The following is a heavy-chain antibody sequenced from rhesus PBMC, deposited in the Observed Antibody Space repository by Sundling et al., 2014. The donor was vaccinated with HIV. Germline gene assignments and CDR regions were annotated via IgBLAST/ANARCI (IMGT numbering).Heavy chain of an antibody. J-gene: IGHJ2*01. CDR2: IYSSSGNT. Sequence: QVQLQESGPGLLKPSETLSLTCAVSGGSISGGYGWGWIRQPPGKGLEWIGSIYSSSGNTYYNPSLKSRVTISTDTSKNQFSLKLSSVTAADTAVYYCARDHENIVVVFTAKSNTYDRESHWYFDLWGPGTPITISS. V-gene: IGHV4-76*01. D-gene: IGHD2-27*01. CDR1: GGSISGGYG. CDR3: ARDHENIVVVFTAKSNTYDRESHWYFDL.